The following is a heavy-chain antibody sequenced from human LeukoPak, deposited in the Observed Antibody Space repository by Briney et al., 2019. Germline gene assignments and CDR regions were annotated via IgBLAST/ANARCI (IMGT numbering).Heavy chain of an antibody. J-gene: IGHJ6*02. V-gene: IGHV3-23*01. CDR2: ISGSGGST. CDR3: AKDKSLSSGWYGFDDYYYGTDV. D-gene: IGHD6-19*01. CDR1: GFTFSSYA. Sequence: GGSLRLSCAASGFTFSSYAMSWVRQAPGKGLEWVSAISGSGGSTYYADSVKGRFTISRDNSKNTLYLQMNSLRAEDTAVYYCAKDKSLSSGWYGFDDYYYGTDVWGQGTTVTVSS.